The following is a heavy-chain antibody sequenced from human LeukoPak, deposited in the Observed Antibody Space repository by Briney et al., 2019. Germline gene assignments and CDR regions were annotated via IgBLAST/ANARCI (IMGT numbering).Heavy chain of an antibody. J-gene: IGHJ6*03. V-gene: IGHV4-39*07. CDR1: GGSISSSSYY. D-gene: IGHD6-6*01. CDR3: ARGRIAARVYYYYMDV. CDR2: INHSGST. Sequence: SETLSLTCTVSGGSISSSSYYWGWIRQPPGKGLEWIGEINHSGSTNYNPSLKSRVTISVDTSKNQFSLKLSSVTAADTAVYYCARGRIAARVYYYYMDVWGKGTTVTVSS.